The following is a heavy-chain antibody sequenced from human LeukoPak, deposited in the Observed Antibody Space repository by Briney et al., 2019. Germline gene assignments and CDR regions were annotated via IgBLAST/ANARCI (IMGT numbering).Heavy chain of an antibody. V-gene: IGHV4-59*01. D-gene: IGHD4-17*01. Sequence: SETLSLTCTVSGDSISSYYWSWIRQPPGKGLEWIGYIYYSGSTNYNPSLKSRVTISVDTSKNQFSLKLSSVTAADTAVYYCARGNDYGDYAPKWYYDLWGRGTLVTVSS. CDR1: GDSISSYY. CDR3: ARGNDYGDYAPKWYYDL. J-gene: IGHJ2*01. CDR2: IYYSGST.